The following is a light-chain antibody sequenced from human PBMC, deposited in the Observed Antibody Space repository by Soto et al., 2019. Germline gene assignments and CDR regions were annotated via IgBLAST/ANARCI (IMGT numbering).Light chain of an antibody. CDR1: QSISSN. CDR3: QQYGSSPLT. J-gene: IGKJ4*01. Sequence: EIVLTQSPGTLSLSPGERATLSFRASQSISSNLAWYQQKPGQPPRLLIYGASSRATGIPDRFSGSGSGTDFTLTISRLEPEDFAVYFCQQYGSSPLTFGGGTKVDIK. V-gene: IGKV3-20*01. CDR2: GAS.